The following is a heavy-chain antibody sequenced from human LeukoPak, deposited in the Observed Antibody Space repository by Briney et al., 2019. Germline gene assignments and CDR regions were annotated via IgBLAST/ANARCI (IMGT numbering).Heavy chain of an antibody. CDR1: GYTFTSYG. Sequence: ASLKLSCKASGYTFTSYGISWVRQAPGPGLEWMGWISAYNGNTNYAPKLQGRVTMTADTSTSTAYMELRSLRSDDTAVYYCARGRIAVAGKINWFDPWGQGTLVTVSS. CDR2: ISAYNGNT. CDR3: ARGRIAVAGKINWFDP. J-gene: IGHJ5*02. V-gene: IGHV1-18*01. D-gene: IGHD6-19*01.